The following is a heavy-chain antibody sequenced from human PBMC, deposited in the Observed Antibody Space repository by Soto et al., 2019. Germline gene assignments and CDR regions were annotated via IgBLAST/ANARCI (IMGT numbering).Heavy chain of an antibody. J-gene: IGHJ4*02. V-gene: IGHV1-69*08. D-gene: IGHD2-15*01. Sequence: QVQLVQSGAEVKKPGSSVKVSCKASGGTLSSYTFSWVRQAPGQGLEWMGRVIPNLGVTNYAKKFQGRFTIVVDTSTSTAYMELNSLRYEDTAVYYCARDKEYCSDPSCPDFDDWGQGTLVTVSS. CDR2: VIPNLGVT. CDR1: GGTLSSYT. CDR3: ARDKEYCSDPSCPDFDD.